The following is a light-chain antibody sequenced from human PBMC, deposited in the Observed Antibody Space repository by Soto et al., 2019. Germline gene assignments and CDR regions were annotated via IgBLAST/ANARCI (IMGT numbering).Light chain of an antibody. J-gene: IGLJ2*01. CDR3: GTWDSSLSAVV. CDR1: SSNIGNNY. Sequence: QSVLTQPPSVSAAPGQRVTISCTGSSSNIGNNYVSWYQQLPGTAPTLLIYENNKRPSGMPDRFSGSKSGTSATLGITGLQTGDEADYYCGTWDSSLSAVVFGGGTKLTVL. CDR2: ENN. V-gene: IGLV1-51*02.